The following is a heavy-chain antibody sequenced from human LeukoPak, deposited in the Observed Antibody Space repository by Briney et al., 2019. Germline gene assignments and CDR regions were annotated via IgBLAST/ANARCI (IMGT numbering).Heavy chain of an antibody. CDR1: GYTFTSYA. Sequence: SVKVSCKASGYTFTSYAISWVRQAPGQGLEWMGRIIPILGIANYAQKFQGRVTITADKSTSTAYMELSSLRSEDTAVYYCARAPAGLGYCSGGSCYSGFFFDYWGQGTLVTVSS. J-gene: IGHJ4*02. CDR2: IIPILGIA. V-gene: IGHV1-69*04. CDR3: ARAPAGLGYCSGGSCYSGFFFDY. D-gene: IGHD2-15*01.